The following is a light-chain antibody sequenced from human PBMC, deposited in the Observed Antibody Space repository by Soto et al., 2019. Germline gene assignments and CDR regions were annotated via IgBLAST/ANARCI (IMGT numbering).Light chain of an antibody. CDR3: QTWGTGIRGV. CDR2: LNSDGSH. V-gene: IGLV4-69*01. Sequence: QPVLTQSPSASASLGASVNLTCTLSSGHSSYAIAWHQQQPEKGPRYLMKLNSDGSHSKGDGIPDRFSGSSSGAERYLTISSLQSEDEADYYCQTWGTGIRGVFGGGTQLTVL. CDR1: SGHSSYA. J-gene: IGLJ3*02.